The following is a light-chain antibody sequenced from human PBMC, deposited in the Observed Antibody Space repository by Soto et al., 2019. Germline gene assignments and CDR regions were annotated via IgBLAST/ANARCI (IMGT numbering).Light chain of an antibody. CDR1: QSVLYSSNNKNY. CDR2: WAS. CDR3: QQYYNTPQT. V-gene: IGKV4-1*01. Sequence: DIVMTQSPDSLAVSLGERATINCKSSQSVLYSSNNKNYLAWYQQKPGQPPILLIYWASTRESGVPDLFSGSVSRTDFTLTINSLQAEDVAVYYCQQYYNTPQTFGRGTKVEIK. J-gene: IGKJ1*01.